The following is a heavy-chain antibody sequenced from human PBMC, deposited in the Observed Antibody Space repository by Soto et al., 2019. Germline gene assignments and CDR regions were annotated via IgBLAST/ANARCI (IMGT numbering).Heavy chain of an antibody. CDR1: GGTFSSYA. CDR3: AREMGIVVVPAAKSKRGFGY. J-gene: IGHJ4*02. Sequence: ASVKVSCKASGGTFSSYAISWVRQAPGQGLEWMGGIIPIFGTANYAQKFQDRVTITADESTSTAYMELSSLRSEDTAVYYCAREMGIVVVPAAKSKRGFGYWGQGTLVTVSS. D-gene: IGHD2-2*03. V-gene: IGHV1-69*13. CDR2: IIPIFGTA.